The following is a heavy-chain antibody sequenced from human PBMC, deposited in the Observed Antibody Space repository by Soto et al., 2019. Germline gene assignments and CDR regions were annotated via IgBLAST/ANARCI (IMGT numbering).Heavy chain of an antibody. Sequence: QVQLVQSGAEVKKPGSAVTVSSQASGCTFSSYAISWGRQAPGQGLERMGGIIPIFGTANYAQKSQGRGTITADECTSTAYLELSRLRSEDTAVYYCAVADKRGGGVIAVAGTPGASFDPWGQVSLVTVAS. CDR3: AVADKRGGGVIAVAGTPGASFDP. J-gene: IGHJ5*02. V-gene: IGHV1-69*01. CDR2: IIPIFGTA. CDR1: GCTFSSYA. D-gene: IGHD6-19*01.